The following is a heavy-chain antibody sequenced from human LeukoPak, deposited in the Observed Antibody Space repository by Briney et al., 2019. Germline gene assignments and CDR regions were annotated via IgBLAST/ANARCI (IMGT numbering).Heavy chain of an antibody. D-gene: IGHD6-6*01. CDR2: IGTAGDT. CDR3: ARADTASSSYFDY. CDR1: GFTFSSYD. J-gene: IGHJ4*02. Sequence: GSLRLSCAASGFTFSSYDMHWVRQATGKGLEWVSAIGTAGDTYYPGSVKGRFTISRENAKNSLYLQMNSLRAGDTAVYYCARADTASSSYFDYWGQGTLVTVSS. V-gene: IGHV3-13*01.